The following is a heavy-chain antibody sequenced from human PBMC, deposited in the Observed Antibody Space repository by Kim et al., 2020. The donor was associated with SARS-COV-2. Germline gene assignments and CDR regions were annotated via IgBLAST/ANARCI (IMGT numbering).Heavy chain of an antibody. V-gene: IGHV1-69*13. CDR2: IIPISGTA. CDR1: GGTFSRYA. D-gene: IGHD3-22*01. J-gene: IGHJ4*02. CDR3: ATYYAMILLVMFDY. Sequence: SVKVSCKASGGTFSRYAITWVRQAPGQGLEWMGGIIPISGTATYAQKFQGRVTITADESTSTAYMKLSSLRSDDTAVYYCATYYAMILLVMFDYWGQGTQVPVPS.